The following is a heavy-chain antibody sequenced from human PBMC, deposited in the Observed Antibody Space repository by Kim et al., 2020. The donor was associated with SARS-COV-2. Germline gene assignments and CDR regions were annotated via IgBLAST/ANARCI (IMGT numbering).Heavy chain of an antibody. CDR2: ISYDGSNK. CDR3: AKDVKYYDFWSGYTHQQQVYYYYYGMDV. J-gene: IGHJ6*02. CDR1: GFTFSSYA. D-gene: IGHD3-3*01. V-gene: IGHV3-30*18. Sequence: GGSLRLSCAASGFTFSSYAMHWVRQAPGKGLEWVAVISYDGSNKYYADSVKGRFTISRDNSKNTLYLQMNSLRAEDTAVYYCAKDVKYYDFWSGYTHQQQVYYYYYGMDVWGQGTTVTVSS.